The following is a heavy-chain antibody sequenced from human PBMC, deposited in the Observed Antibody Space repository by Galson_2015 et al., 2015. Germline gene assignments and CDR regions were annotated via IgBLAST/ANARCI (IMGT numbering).Heavy chain of an antibody. Sequence: SLRLSCAGSGFIFSDYYMGWIRQAPGKGLEWVSYISSTSNAIYYADSVKGRFTVSRDNDRSLLYLQMNSLRGEDSAVYYCGGDHYYDSRGPDPWGQGTLVTVSS. V-gene: IGHV3-11*01. CDR1: GFIFSDYY. J-gene: IGHJ5*02. CDR3: GGDHYYDSRGPDP. D-gene: IGHD3-22*01. CDR2: ISSTSNAI.